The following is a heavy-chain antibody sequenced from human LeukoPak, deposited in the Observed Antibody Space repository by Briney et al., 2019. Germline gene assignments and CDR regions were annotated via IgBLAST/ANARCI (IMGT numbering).Heavy chain of an antibody. V-gene: IGHV4-59*08. CDR3: ARHWLEEAKTSSSWFDP. D-gene: IGHD5-12*01. CDR1: GGSISDSY. J-gene: IGHJ5*02. Sequence: SETLSLTCFVSGGSISDSYWSLIRRPPGKGLESMGYICGGGTVNSNPSVKIQVTMSLDTPKIQTYLMLNSVTAADTAIYYCARHWLEEAKTSSSWFDPWGQGTLVTVSS. CDR2: ICGGGTV.